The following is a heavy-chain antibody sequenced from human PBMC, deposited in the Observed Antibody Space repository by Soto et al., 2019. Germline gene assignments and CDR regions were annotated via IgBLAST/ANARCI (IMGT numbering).Heavy chain of an antibody. Sequence: QVQLQESGPGLVKPSQTMSLTCTVSGGSISSGGYYWSWIRQHPGKVLELIGYIYYSGSTYYNPSLMSRVTITVDTSKNQFSLKLSSVTAADTAVYYCARDLGVGATTRWFDPWGQGTLVTVSS. D-gene: IGHD1-26*01. V-gene: IGHV4-31*03. J-gene: IGHJ5*02. CDR1: GGSISSGGYY. CDR3: ARDLGVGATTRWFDP. CDR2: IYYSGST.